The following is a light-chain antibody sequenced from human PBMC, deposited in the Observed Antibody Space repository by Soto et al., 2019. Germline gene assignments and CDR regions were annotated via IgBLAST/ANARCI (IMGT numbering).Light chain of an antibody. V-gene: IGKV1-9*01. CDR3: QQLSSYPVT. Sequence: IQLTQSPSSLSASVGDRVTITCRASQDIGIYLAWYQQKPGKAPNLLIYAASSLQRGVPSRFSSSGSGTDSTLTIRSLQPEDFATYHCQQLSSYPVTFGQGTKVDIK. J-gene: IGKJ1*01. CDR2: AAS. CDR1: QDIGIY.